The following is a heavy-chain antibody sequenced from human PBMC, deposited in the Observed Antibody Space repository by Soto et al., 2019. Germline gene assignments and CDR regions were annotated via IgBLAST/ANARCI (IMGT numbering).Heavy chain of an antibody. V-gene: IGHV3-74*01. CDR3: AKDGRGYSYGYTDY. J-gene: IGHJ4*02. CDR2: INSDGSST. Sequence: GGSLRLSCAASGFTFSSYWMHWVRQAPGKGLVWVSRINSDGSSTSYADSVKGRFTISRDNAKNTLYLQMNSLRAEDTAVYYCAKDGRGYSYGYTDYWGQGTLVTVSS. CDR1: GFTFSSYW. D-gene: IGHD5-18*01.